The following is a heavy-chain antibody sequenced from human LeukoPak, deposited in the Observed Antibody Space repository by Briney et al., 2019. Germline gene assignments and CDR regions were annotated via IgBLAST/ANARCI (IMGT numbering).Heavy chain of an antibody. V-gene: IGHV3-48*04. CDR1: GFTFSSYS. CDR2: ISSSSSTI. J-gene: IGHJ4*02. Sequence: PGGSLRLSCAASGFTFSSYSMNWVRQAPGKGLEWVSFISSSSSTIYYADSVKGRFTISRDNAKYSLYLQMNSLRAEDTAVYYCARDRGGSYSAIDYWGQGTLVTVSS. D-gene: IGHD1-26*01. CDR3: ARDRGGSYSAIDY.